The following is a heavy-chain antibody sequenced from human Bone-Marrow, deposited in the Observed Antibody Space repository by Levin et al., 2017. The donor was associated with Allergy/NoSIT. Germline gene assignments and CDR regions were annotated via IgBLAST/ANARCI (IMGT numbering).Heavy chain of an antibody. CDR3: ARGYYYDSGDYYYGYGLDV. Sequence: ASVKVSCKASGGTFNTYPISWVRQAPGQGLEWMGVIIPMFDTANYAQKFQGRVTITADVSTRTAYMELRSLRSEDTAMYYCARGYYYDSGDYYYGYGLDVRGQGTTVTVSS. CDR1: GGTFNTYP. V-gene: IGHV1-69*13. D-gene: IGHD3-22*01. J-gene: IGHJ6*02. CDR2: IIPMFDTA.